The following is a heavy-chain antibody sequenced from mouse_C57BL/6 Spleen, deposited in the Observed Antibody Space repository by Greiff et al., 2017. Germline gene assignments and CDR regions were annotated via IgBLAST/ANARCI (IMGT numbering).Heavy chain of an antibody. J-gene: IGHJ1*03. CDR1: GYTFTDHT. Sequence: QVQLKQSDAELVKPGASVKISCKASGYTFTDHTIHWMKQRPEQGLEWIGYIYPRDGSTKYNEKFKGKATLTADKSSSTAYMQLSSLTSEDSAVYCCARYYGSSNWYFDGWGTGTTVTVSS. D-gene: IGHD1-1*01. V-gene: IGHV1-78*01. CDR2: IYPRDGST. CDR3: ARYYGSSNWYFDG.